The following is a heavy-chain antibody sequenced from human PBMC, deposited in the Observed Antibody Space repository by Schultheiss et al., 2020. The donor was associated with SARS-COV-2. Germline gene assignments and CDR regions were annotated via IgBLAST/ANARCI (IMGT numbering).Heavy chain of an antibody. D-gene: IGHD1-26*01. V-gene: IGHV3-13*01. J-gene: IGHJ6*02. CDR3: ARGRFGATWRYYYGMDV. CDR1: GFTFSSYD. Sequence: GGSLRLSCAASGFTFSSYDMHWVRQGTGKGLEWVSAIGTAGDTYYPGSVKGRFTISRENAKNSLYLQMNSLRAGDTAVYYCARGRFGATWRYYYGMDVWGQGATVTVSS. CDR2: IGTAGDT.